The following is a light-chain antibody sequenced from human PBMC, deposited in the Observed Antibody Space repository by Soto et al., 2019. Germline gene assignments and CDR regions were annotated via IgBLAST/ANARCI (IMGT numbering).Light chain of an antibody. J-gene: IGKJ3*01. CDR3: QQDYSYLFT. Sequence: ATRMKQNTSSFSASTGDRVTITCRASQGISSYLAWYQQKPGKAPKLLIYAASTLQSGVPSRFSGSGSGTDFTLTISCLQSEDFATYYCQQDYSYLFTFVPRT. CDR1: QGISSY. V-gene: IGKV1-8*01. CDR2: AAS.